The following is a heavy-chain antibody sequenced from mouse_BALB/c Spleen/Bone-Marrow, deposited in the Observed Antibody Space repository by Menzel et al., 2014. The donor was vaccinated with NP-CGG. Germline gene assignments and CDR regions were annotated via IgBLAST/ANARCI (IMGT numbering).Heavy chain of an antibody. CDR3: TRQCFAF. V-gene: IGHV1-9*01. J-gene: IGHJ3*01. CDR1: GYTFSSYW. D-gene: IGHD6-1*01. Sequence: VQGVESGPELMKPGASVKISCKATGYTFSSYWIEWVKQRPGHGLEWIGEILPGSGNTHYNEKFKGKATFTADTSSNTAYMQLSSLTSEDSAVYYCTRQCFAFWGQGTLVTVSA. CDR2: ILPGSGNT.